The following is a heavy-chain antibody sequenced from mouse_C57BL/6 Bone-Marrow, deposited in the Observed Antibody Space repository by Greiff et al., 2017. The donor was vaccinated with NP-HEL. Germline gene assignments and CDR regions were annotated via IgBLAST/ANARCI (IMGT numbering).Heavy chain of an antibody. CDR3: ARSGWYYFDY. V-gene: IGHV1-80*01. Sequence: QVQLQQSGAELVKPGASVKISCKASGYAFSSYWMNWVKQRPGKGLEWIGQIYPGDGDTNYNGKFKGKAKLTADNSSSTAYMQLSSLTSEDSAVYFCARSGWYYFDYWGQGTTLTVSS. D-gene: IGHD3-1*01. J-gene: IGHJ2*01. CDR2: IYPGDGDT. CDR1: GYAFSSYW.